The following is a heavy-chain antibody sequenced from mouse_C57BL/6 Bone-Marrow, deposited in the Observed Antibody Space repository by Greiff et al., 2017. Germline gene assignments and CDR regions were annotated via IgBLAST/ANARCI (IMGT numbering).Heavy chain of an antibody. CDR3: ARSSIYSWFAY. J-gene: IGHJ3*01. CDR1: GYSFTDYN. CDR2: INPNYGTT. V-gene: IGHV1-39*01. D-gene: IGHD2-12*01. Sequence: VHVKQSGPELVKPGASVKISCKASGYSFTDYNMNWVKQSNGKSLEWIGVINPNYGTTSYNQKFKGKATLTVDQSSSTTYMQLNSLTSEDSAVYYCARSSIYSWFAYWGQGTLVTVSA.